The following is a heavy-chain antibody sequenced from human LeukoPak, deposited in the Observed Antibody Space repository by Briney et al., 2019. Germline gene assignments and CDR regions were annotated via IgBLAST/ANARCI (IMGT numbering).Heavy chain of an antibody. CDR1: GGSISSYY. D-gene: IGHD2-2*02. CDR3: ASRDCSSTSCYTGTGWFDP. V-gene: IGHV4-59*01. Sequence: SETLSLTCTVFGGSISSYYWSWIRQPPGKGLEWIGYIYYSGSTNYNPSLKSRVTISVDTSKNQFSLKLSSVTAADTAVYYCASRDCSSTSCYTGTGWFDPWGQGTLVTVSS. J-gene: IGHJ5*02. CDR2: IYYSGST.